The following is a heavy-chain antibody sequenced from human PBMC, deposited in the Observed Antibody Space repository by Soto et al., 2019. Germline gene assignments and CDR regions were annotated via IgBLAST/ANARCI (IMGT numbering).Heavy chain of an antibody. V-gene: IGHV3-23*01. CDR3: ASSLGGTGHWFDP. CDR1: GFTFSSYA. J-gene: IGHJ5*02. Sequence: GGSLRLSCAASGFTFSSYAMSWVRQAPGKGLEWVSAISGSGGSTYYADSVKGRFTISRDNAKNSLYLQMNSLRAEDTAVYYCASSLGGTGHWFDPWGQGTLVTVSS. CDR2: ISGSGGST. D-gene: IGHD1-1*01.